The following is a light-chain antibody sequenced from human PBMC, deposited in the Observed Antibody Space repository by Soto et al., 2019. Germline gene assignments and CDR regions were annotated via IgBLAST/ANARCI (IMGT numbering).Light chain of an antibody. CDR1: SSDVGGYNY. CDR3: NSYTSKSTGV. V-gene: IGLV2-14*01. Sequence: QSALTQPASVSGSSGQSITISCTGTSSDVGGYNYVSWYQQHPGKAPKLIIYEVSNRGSGVSNRFSGSKSGNTASLTISGLQAEDEADYYCNSYTSKSTGVFGTGTKVTGL. J-gene: IGLJ1*01. CDR2: EVS.